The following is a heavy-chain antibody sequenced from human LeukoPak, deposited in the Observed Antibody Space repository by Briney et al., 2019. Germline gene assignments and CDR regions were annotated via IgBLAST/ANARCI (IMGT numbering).Heavy chain of an antibody. CDR1: GYTFTGYY. J-gene: IGHJ4*02. CDR3: ARTTERNTYYYDSSGYYYDLAY. V-gene: IGHV1-2*02. D-gene: IGHD3-22*01. Sequence: GASVKVSCKASGYTFTGYYMHWVRQAPGQGLEWMGWINPNSGGTNYAQKFQGRVTMTRDTSISTAYMELSRLRSDDTAVYYCARTTERNTYYYDSSGYYYDLAYWGQGTLVTVSS. CDR2: INPNSGGT.